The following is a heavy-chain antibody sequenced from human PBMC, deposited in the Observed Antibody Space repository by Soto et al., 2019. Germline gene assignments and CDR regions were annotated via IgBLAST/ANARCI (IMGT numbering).Heavy chain of an antibody. J-gene: IGHJ3*02. CDR1: GGSISSSSYY. CDR3: ARSGSSIAARDAFDI. CDR2: IYYSGST. V-gene: IGHV4-39*01. Sequence: SETLSLTCTVSGGSISSSSYYWGWIRQPPGKGLEWIGGIYYSGSTYYNPSLKSRVTISVDTSKNQFSLKLSSVTAADTAVYYCARSGSSIAARDAFDIWGQGTMVTVSS. D-gene: IGHD6-6*01.